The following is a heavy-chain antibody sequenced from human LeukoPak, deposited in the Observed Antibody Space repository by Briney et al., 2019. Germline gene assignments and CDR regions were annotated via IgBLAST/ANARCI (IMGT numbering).Heavy chain of an antibody. D-gene: IGHD5-12*01. CDR3: AVIVATSWDY. CDR2: FYYTGNT. J-gene: IGHJ4*02. Sequence: TSSETLSLTCTASGDSMSSTTYYWGWIRQPPGKGLEWIGSFYYTGNTYYNPSLKSRVTISVDTSKNQFSLKVNSVTAADTAVYYCAVIVATSWDYWGQGTPVTVSS. V-gene: IGHV4-39*01. CDR1: GDSMSSTTYY.